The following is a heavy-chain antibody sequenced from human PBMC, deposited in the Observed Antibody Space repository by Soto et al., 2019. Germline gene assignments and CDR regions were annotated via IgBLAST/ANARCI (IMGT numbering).Heavy chain of an antibody. CDR2: ISAYNGNT. CDR3: ARILRITIFGVVTAREMDV. D-gene: IGHD3-3*01. J-gene: IGHJ6*04. Sequence: GASVKVSCKASGYTFTIYGIIWVRQAPGQGLEWMGWISAYNGNTNYAQKLQGRVTMTTDTSTSTAYMELRSLRSDDTAVYYCARILRITIFGVVTAREMDVWGKGTTVTVSS. V-gene: IGHV1-18*01. CDR1: GYTFTIYG.